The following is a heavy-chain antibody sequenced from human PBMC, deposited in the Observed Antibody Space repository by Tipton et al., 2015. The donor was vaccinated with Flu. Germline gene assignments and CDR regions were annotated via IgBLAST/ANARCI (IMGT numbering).Heavy chain of an antibody. J-gene: IGHJ6*02. CDR2: ISFSGTT. D-gene: IGHD3-16*01. Sequence: LRLSCTVSGGSISTYYWSWIRQPPGKGLEWIGYISFSGTTNYNPSLKSRVSLSVDTSKNQFSLRLSSVTAADTAVYYCARGMITFGGVTIDYGMDVWGQGTTVSVSS. V-gene: IGHV4-59*01. CDR3: ARGMITFGGVTIDYGMDV. CDR1: GGSISTYY.